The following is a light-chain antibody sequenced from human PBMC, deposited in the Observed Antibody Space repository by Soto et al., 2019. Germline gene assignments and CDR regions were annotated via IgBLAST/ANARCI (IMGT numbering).Light chain of an antibody. V-gene: IGKV1-5*03. CDR2: KAS. CDR1: QSIGRW. J-gene: IGKJ2*02. CDR3: QQYNDFRT. Sequence: DIQMTQSPSSLSASVGDRVTITCRASQSIGRWLAWYQQKPGKAPKLLIYKASSLESGVPSRFSGSGSETVFTLTISSLQPDDFATYYCQQYNDFRTFGQGTKLETK.